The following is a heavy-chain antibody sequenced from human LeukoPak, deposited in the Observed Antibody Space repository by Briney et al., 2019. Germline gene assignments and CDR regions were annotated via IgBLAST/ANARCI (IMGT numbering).Heavy chain of an antibody. CDR3: ARAGFVAGTFDY. D-gene: IGHD6-19*01. CDR2: IYHSGRT. V-gene: IGHV4-30-2*01. J-gene: IGHJ4*02. CDR1: GGSISSGGFS. Sequence: SQTLSLTCAVSGGSISSGGFSWGWIRQPPGKGLEWIGYIYHSGRTSYNPSLKSRVTIPVDRSKNRFSLKLSSVTAADTAVYYCARAGFVAGTFDYWGQGTLVTVSS.